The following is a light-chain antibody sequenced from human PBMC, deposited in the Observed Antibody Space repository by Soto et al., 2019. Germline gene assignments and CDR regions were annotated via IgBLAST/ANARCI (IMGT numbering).Light chain of an antibody. J-gene: IGKJ1*01. V-gene: IGKV3-20*01. CDR1: QSVSSSY. CDR3: QQYGSSPWT. CDR2: GAS. Sequence: EIVLTQSPGTLSLSSGGRATLSCRASQSVSSSYLAWYQQKPGQAPRLLIYGASSRATGIPDRFSGSGSGTDFTLTISRLEPEDFAVYYCQQYGSSPWTFGQGTKV.